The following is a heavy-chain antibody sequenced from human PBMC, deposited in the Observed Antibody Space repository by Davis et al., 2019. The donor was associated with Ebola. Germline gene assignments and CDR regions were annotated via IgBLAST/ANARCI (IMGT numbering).Heavy chain of an antibody. D-gene: IGHD4-17*01. CDR3: ARGDGDRYDY. CDR1: GFTFSTYW. V-gene: IGHV3-7*01. Sequence: PGGSLRLSCVASGFTFSTYWMTWVRQAPGKGLEWVANIKQDGSEKYYVDSVKGRFTISRDNAKNSLYLQMNSLRADDTAVYYCARGDGDRYDYWGQGTLVTVSS. CDR2: IKQDGSEK. J-gene: IGHJ4*02.